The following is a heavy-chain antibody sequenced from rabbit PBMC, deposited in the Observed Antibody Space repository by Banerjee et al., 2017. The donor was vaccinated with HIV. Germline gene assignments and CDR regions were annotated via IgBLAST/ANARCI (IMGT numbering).Heavy chain of an antibody. J-gene: IGHJ4*01. CDR2: IYTGSGST. V-gene: IGHV1S45*01. Sequence: QEQLEESGGGLVQPEGSLTLTCTASGFSFSSSYCMCWVRQAPGKGLEWIACIYTGSGSTYYASWAKGRFTISKTSSTTVTLQMTSLTVADTATYFCARDYINGYSDYVFNLWGPGTLVTVS. CDR1: GFSFSSSYC. D-gene: IGHD6-1*01. CDR3: ARDYINGYSDYVFNL.